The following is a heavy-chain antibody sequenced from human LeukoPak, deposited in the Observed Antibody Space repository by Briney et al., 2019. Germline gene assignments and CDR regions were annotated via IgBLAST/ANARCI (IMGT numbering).Heavy chain of an antibody. D-gene: IGHD3-16*01. Sequence: KTGGSLRLSCAASGFTFSDYYMSWIRQAPGKGLEWLSYISKNGKTIYYADSVKGRFTISRDNAKKSVYLQMNSLRAEDTAVYYCARDRSIMITFGGEKRGNWFDPWGQGTLVTVSS. CDR3: ARDRSIMITFGGEKRGNWFDP. V-gene: IGHV3-11*04. CDR2: ISKNGKTI. J-gene: IGHJ5*02. CDR1: GFTFSDYY.